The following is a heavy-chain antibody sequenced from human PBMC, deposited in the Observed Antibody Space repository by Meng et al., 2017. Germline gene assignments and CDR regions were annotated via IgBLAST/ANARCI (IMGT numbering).Heavy chain of an antibody. J-gene: IGHJ4*02. V-gene: IGHV4-4*02. CDR2: IYHSGST. D-gene: IGHD7-27*01. CDR1: GGSISSSNW. CDR3: ARIGDWGSTRYFDY. Sequence: QGQWQGPGPGLVKPSGTLSLTCAVAGGSISSSNWWSWVRQPPGKGLEWIGEIYHSGSTNNNPSLKSRVTISVDKSKNQFSLKMSSVTAADTAVYYCARIGDWGSTRYFDYWGQGTLVTVSS.